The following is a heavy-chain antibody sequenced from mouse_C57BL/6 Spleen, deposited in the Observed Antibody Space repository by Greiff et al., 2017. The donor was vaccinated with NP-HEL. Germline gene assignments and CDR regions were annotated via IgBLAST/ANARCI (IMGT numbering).Heavy chain of an antibody. CDR1: GYTFTSYW. CDR3: ARGAITTVVAKNAMDY. V-gene: IGHV1-69*01. Sequence: VQLQQPGAELVMPGASVKLSCKASGYTFTSYWMHWVKQRPGRGLEWIGEIDPSASYTNYNQKFKGMSTLTVDKSSSTAYMQLSSLTSEDSAVYYCARGAITTVVAKNAMDYWGQGTSVTVSS. J-gene: IGHJ4*01. D-gene: IGHD1-1*01. CDR2: IDPSASYT.